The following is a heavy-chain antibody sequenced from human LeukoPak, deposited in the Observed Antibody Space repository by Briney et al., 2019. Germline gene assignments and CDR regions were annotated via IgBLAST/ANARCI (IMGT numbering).Heavy chain of an antibody. J-gene: IGHJ5*02. V-gene: IGHV1-46*01. Sequence: ASVKVSFKASGYTFSSYYMHWVRQAPGQGLEWMGIVNPSGGGTSYAQKFQGRVTMTSDTSTSTVFMQLSSLRSEDTAVYYCARGPPGRVYDTSKRALFDPWGQGTLVTVSS. D-gene: IGHD3-22*01. CDR3: ARGPPGRVYDTSKRALFDP. CDR1: GYTFSSYY. CDR2: VNPSGGGT.